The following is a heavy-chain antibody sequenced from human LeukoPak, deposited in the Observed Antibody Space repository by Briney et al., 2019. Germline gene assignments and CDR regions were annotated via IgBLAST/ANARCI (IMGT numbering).Heavy chain of an antibody. CDR3: AKDRDRVYSGYDPSPFDY. D-gene: IGHD5-12*01. CDR2: ISGSGGST. V-gene: IGHV3-23*01. CDR1: GFTFSSYA. Sequence: GGSLRLSCAASGFTFSSYAMSCVRQAPGKGLEWVSAISGSGGSTYYADSVKGRFTISRDNSKNTLYLQMNSLRAEDTAVYYCAKDRDRVYSGYDPSPFDYWGQGTPVTVSS. J-gene: IGHJ4*02.